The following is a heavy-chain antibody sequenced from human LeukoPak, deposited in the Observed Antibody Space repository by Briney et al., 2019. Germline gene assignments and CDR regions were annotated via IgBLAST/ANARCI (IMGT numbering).Heavy chain of an antibody. Sequence: PGGSLRLXCAASGFTVSNNYMSWVRQAPGKGLEWGSVISSGDNTYYVESVKGRFTISRDNAKNSLYLQMNSLRAEDTAVYFCSRAHSGYSRAWDDAFDIWGQGTMVTVSS. CDR2: ISSGDNT. V-gene: IGHV3-66*01. CDR1: GFTVSNNY. CDR3: SRAHSGYSRAWDDAFDI. J-gene: IGHJ3*02. D-gene: IGHD6-19*01.